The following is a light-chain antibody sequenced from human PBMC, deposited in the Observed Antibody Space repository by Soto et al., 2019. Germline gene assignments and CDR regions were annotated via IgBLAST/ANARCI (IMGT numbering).Light chain of an antibody. CDR2: DAS. J-gene: IGKJ2*01. CDR3: QKYNSYSYT. V-gene: IGKV1-5*01. Sequence: IQMTQSPSTLSASVGDRVTITCRASQSISSWLAWYQQKPGKAPKLLIYDASSLESGVPSRFSGSGSGTEFTLTISSLQPDECATYYCQKYNSYSYTCGQGNKGDIK. CDR1: QSISSW.